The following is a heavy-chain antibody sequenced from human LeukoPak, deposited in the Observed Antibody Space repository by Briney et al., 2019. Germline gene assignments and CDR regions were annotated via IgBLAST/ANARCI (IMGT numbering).Heavy chain of an antibody. Sequence: PGGSLRLSCAASGFTLSDYLMAWIRQAPGKGLEWVAVIWYDGSNKYYADSVKGRFTISRDNSKNTLYLQMNSLRAEDTAVYYCARGAARQWLHYYYYGMDVWGQGTTVTVSS. CDR3: ARGAARQWLHYYYYGMDV. CDR1: GFTLSDYL. J-gene: IGHJ6*02. CDR2: IWYDGSNK. V-gene: IGHV3-33*08. D-gene: IGHD6-19*01.